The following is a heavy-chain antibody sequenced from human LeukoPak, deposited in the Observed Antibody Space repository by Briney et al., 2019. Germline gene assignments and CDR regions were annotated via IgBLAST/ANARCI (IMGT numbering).Heavy chain of an antibody. CDR1: GFTFSTYW. CDR3: ARWLMTGTYYYYYYMDV. Sequence: GGSLRLSCAASGFTFSTYWMTWVRQAPGKGLEWVANIKPDGSEKSYVDSVRGRFTVSRDNPKNSMFLQMNSLRAEDTAVYYCARWLMTGTYYYYYYMDVWGKGTTVTVSS. V-gene: IGHV3-7*01. D-gene: IGHD3-9*01. CDR2: IKPDGSEK. J-gene: IGHJ6*03.